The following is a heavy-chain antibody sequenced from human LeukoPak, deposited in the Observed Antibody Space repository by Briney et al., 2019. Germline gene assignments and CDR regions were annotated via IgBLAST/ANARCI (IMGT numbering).Heavy chain of an antibody. D-gene: IGHD3-10*01. CDR1: GRSISSYY. Sequence: SETLSLTCTVSGRSISSYYWSWIRQPAGKGLEWIGRIYTSGSTNYNPSLKSRVTMSVDTSKNQFSLKLSSVTAADTAVYYGARDFKRKEWCGDRNWFDPWGQGTLVTVSS. CDR2: IYTSGST. J-gene: IGHJ5*02. V-gene: IGHV4-4*07. CDR3: ARDFKRKEWCGDRNWFDP.